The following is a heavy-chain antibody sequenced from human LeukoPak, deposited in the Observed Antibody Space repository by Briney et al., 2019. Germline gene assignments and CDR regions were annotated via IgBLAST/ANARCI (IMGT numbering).Heavy chain of an antibody. J-gene: IGHJ6*03. Sequence: SVKVSCKASGETFGNYAISWVRQAPGHGLEWMGGIIPIYGTRHYAQKFQGRVTITTDESTSSVYMDLNSLRSDDTAVYYCARGKRPTDINIFLTPYYYHMDVWGKGTTVTVS. V-gene: IGHV1-69*05. CDR3: ARGKRPTDINIFLTPYYYHMDV. CDR1: GETFGNYA. CDR2: IIPIYGTR. D-gene: IGHD2-21*01.